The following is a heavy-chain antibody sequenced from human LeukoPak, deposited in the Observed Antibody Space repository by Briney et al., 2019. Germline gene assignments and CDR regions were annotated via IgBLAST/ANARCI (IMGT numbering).Heavy chain of an antibody. CDR3: ARGGGLTTDYFDY. CDR1: GYTFTGYY. V-gene: IGHV1-2*04. D-gene: IGHD4-17*01. Sequence: EASVKVSCKASGYTFTGYYMHWVRQAPGQGLEWMGWINPNSGGTNYAQKFQGWVTMARDTSISTAYMELSRLRSDDTAVYYCARGGGLTTDYFDYWGQGTLVTVSS. J-gene: IGHJ4*02. CDR2: INPNSGGT.